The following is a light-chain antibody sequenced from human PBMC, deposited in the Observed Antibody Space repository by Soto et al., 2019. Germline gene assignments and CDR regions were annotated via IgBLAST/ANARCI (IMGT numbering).Light chain of an antibody. CDR1: QSINRW. CDR2: KAS. V-gene: IGKV1-5*03. J-gene: IGKJ4*01. CDR3: LQYNIYPLS. Sequence: DIQMTQSPSTLSASVGDRVTITCRASQSINRWLAWYQQRPGKAPKILIHKASSLEAGVPSRFSGSDSGTEFTLTISSVQPDDFATYVCLQYNIYPLSFGGGTKVEIK.